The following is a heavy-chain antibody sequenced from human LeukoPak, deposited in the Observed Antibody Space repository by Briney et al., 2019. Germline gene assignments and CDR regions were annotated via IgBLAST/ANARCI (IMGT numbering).Heavy chain of an antibody. CDR3: ARWEGIVGATTDY. V-gene: IGHV5-51*01. D-gene: IGHD1-26*01. CDR1: GYSFTSYW. Sequence: GESLKISCKASGYSFTSYWIGWGRQMPGNGLEWMGIIYPGDSDTRYSPSFQGQVTISADKSISTAYLQWSSLKASDTAMYYCARWEGIVGATTDYWGQGTLVTVSS. J-gene: IGHJ4*02. CDR2: IYPGDSDT.